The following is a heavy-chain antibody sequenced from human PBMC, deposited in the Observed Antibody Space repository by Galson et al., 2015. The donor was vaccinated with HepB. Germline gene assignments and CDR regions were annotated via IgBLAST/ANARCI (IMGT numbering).Heavy chain of an antibody. V-gene: IGHV3-30*04. D-gene: IGHD3-9*01. Sequence: SLRLSCAASGFTFNSYAMHWVRQAPGKGLEWVAVISYDGSDEYQADSVKGRFTIYRDNSKNTLYLQMNTLKAEDTAVYFCARDSTLRFFDWLPSAYGMDVWGHGTTVTVSS. CDR1: GFTFNSYA. J-gene: IGHJ6*02. CDR2: ISYDGSDE. CDR3: ARDSTLRFFDWLPSAYGMDV.